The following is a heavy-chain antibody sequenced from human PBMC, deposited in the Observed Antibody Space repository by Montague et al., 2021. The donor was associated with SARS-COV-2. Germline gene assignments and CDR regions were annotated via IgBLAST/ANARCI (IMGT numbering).Heavy chain of an antibody. CDR1: SGSLSGYY. V-gene: IGHV4-59*12. CDR2: THYSGTT. J-gene: IGHJ4*02. Sequence: SETLPLTCTASSGSLSGYYWNWIRQPPGKGLEWIGFTHYSGTTKYNPSLKSRLNKSLDTSKNQFSLTLNSVTAADTAIYYCARGTAYDHVYYWGQGAPVTVAS. CDR3: ARGTAYDHVYY. D-gene: IGHD2-8*02.